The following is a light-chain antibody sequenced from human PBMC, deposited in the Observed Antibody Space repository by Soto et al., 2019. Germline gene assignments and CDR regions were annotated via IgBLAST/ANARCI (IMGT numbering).Light chain of an antibody. CDR1: QSVRSSY. Sequence: EIVLTHSPGTLSLSPGERATLSCRARQSVRSSYLAWYQQKPGQAPRLLIYGASSRATGIPDRFSGSGSGTDFTLTISRLEPEDFAVYYCHQYDSSPLTFGGGTKVELK. J-gene: IGKJ4*01. CDR2: GAS. CDR3: HQYDSSPLT. V-gene: IGKV3-20*01.